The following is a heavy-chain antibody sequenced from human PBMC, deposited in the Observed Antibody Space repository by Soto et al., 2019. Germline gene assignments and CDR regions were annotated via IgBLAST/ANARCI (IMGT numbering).Heavy chain of an antibody. CDR1: GFSLANYP. CDR3: AKGPHTNVGWPYYFES. D-gene: IGHD6-19*01. J-gene: IGHJ4*02. CDR2: SSPRGDTI. V-gene: IGHV3-48*02. Sequence: GESLKISCVASGFSLANYPMNWVRQTPGKGLEWISYSSPRGDTIYYADSVEGRFTISRDNARNSLSLHMSSLRDEDSALYYCAKGPHTNVGWPYYFESWGQGVPVTVSS.